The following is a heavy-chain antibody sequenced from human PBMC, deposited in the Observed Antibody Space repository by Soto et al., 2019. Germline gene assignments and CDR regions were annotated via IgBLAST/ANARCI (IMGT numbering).Heavy chain of an antibody. V-gene: IGHV3-49*03. Sequence: GGSLRLSCTASGFTFGDYAMSWFRQAPGKGLEWVGFIRSKAYGGTTEYAASVKGRFTISRDDSRSIAYLQMNSLKTEDTAVYYCTRAPFYSRTVRVFDYWGQGTLVTVSS. CDR3: TRAPFYSRTVRVFDY. D-gene: IGHD4-4*01. CDR2: IRSKAYGGTT. J-gene: IGHJ4*02. CDR1: GFTFGDYA.